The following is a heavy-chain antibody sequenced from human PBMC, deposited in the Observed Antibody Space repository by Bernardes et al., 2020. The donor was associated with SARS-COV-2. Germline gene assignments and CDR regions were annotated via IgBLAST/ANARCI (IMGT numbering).Heavy chain of an antibody. D-gene: IGHD6-19*01. J-gene: IGHJ4*02. V-gene: IGHV1-24*01. Sequence: ASVKVSCKVSGYTLTELSMHWVRQAPGKGLEWMGGFDPEDGETIYAQKFQGRVTMTEDTSTDTAYMELSRLRSEDTAVYYCATLRGPGIAVAGTPLYFDYWGQGTLVTVSA. CDR1: GYTLTELS. CDR3: ATLRGPGIAVAGTPLYFDY. CDR2: FDPEDGET.